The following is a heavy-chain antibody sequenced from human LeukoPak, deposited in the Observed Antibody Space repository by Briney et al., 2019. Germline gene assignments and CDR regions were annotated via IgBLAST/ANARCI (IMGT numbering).Heavy chain of an antibody. CDR3: ARVGSYCYGSGNNWFDP. CDR2: ISSSSSYI. CDR1: GFTFSSYS. Sequence: GGSLRLSCAASGFTFSSYSMNWVRQAPGKGLEWVSSISSSSSYIYYADSVKGRFTISRDNAKNSLYLQMNSLRAEDTAVYYCARVGSYCYGSGNNWFDPWGQGTLVTVSS. J-gene: IGHJ5*02. V-gene: IGHV3-21*01. D-gene: IGHD3-10*01.